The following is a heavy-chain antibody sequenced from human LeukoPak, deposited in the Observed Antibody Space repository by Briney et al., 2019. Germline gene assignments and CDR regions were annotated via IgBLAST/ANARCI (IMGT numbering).Heavy chain of an antibody. D-gene: IGHD2-8*01. CDR3: ARLSGPLYCTNGVCYRRGAFDI. J-gene: IGHJ3*02. Sequence: GASVKVSCRASGYTFTSYDINWVRQATGQGLEWMGWMNPNSGNTGYAQKFQGRVTMTRNTSISTAYMELSSLRSEDTAVYYCARLSGPLYCTNGVCYRRGAFDIWGQGTMVTVSS. V-gene: IGHV1-8*01. CDR2: MNPNSGNT. CDR1: GYTFTSYD.